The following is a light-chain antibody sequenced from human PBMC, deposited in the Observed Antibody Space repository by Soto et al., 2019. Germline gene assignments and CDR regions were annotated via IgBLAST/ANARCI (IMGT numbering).Light chain of an antibody. Sequence: DIQMTQSPSTLSASVGDRVTITCRASQSISSWLAWYQQKPGKAPKLLIYKASSLESGVPSSFSGSGSGTEFTIPISSLQPDDFATYYCQQYNSFWRFGEGTKVEIK. CDR1: QSISSW. J-gene: IGKJ1*01. CDR3: QQYNSFWR. CDR2: KAS. V-gene: IGKV1-5*03.